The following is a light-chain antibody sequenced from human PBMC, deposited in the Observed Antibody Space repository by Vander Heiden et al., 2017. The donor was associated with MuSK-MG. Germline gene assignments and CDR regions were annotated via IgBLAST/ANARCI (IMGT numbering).Light chain of an antibody. V-gene: IGKV3-15*01. CDR3: QQYNNWPPLT. J-gene: IGKJ4*01. CDR1: QSVSSN. Sequence: EIVMTQSPATLSVSPGERATLSCRASQSVSSNLAWYQQKPGQAPRLLIYGASTRATGNPARFSGSGSETEFTLTISSLQSEDFAVYYCQQYNNWPPLTFGGGTKVEIK. CDR2: GAS.